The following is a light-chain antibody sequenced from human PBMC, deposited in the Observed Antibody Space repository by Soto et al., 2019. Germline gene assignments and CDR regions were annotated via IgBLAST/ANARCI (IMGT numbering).Light chain of an antibody. V-gene: IGLV1-40*01. J-gene: IGLJ3*02. Sequence: QSVLTQPPSVSGAPGQRVTISCTGGSSNIGAGYDVHWYQQILGTAPQLLIYDNNNRPSGVPDRFSGSKSGTSASLAITRLQAEDEADYFCQSYDNSLSASVFGGGTKLTVL. CDR2: DNN. CDR1: SSNIGAGYD. CDR3: QSYDNSLSASV.